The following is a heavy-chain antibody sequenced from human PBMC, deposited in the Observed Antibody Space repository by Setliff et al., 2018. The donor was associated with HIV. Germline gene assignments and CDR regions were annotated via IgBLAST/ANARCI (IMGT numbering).Heavy chain of an antibody. J-gene: IGHJ5*02. CDR1: GYTFSHYP. D-gene: IGHD2-2*01. CDR2: INTGNGNT. CDR3: ARDRCNSVACYLYNWSDP. Sequence: ASVKVSCKASGYTFSHYPMHWVRQAPGQRPEWMGWINTGNGNTKYSQKFQDRVTITRDTSADTVYMELSSLRSEDTAVYYCARDRCNSVACYLYNWSDPWGQGTLVTVSS. V-gene: IGHV1-3*04.